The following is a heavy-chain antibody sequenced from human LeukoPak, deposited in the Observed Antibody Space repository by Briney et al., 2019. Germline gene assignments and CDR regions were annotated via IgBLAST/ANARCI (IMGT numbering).Heavy chain of an antibody. CDR3: ARGSWTGGSSELSERHWFGP. V-gene: IGHV3-48*04. CDR2: IRSSGTTI. D-gene: IGHD3/OR15-3a*01. Sequence: PGRSLRLSCAASGFTSSGSSMNSVRQAPGRGMGWVSYIRSSGTTIFYADSVKGRFTISRDNTKNSLSLQMNSLRAEDTAIYFCARGSWTGGSSELSERHWFGPWGQGTLVTAS. CDR1: GFTSSGSS. J-gene: IGHJ5*02.